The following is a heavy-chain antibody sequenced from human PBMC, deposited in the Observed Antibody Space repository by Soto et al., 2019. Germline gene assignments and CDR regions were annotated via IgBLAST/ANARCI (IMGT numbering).Heavy chain of an antibody. D-gene: IGHD5-12*01. CDR2: INHSGST. CDR3: ARVRRLRFQLVY. J-gene: IGHJ1*01. V-gene: IGHV4-34*01. Sequence: SEKPPHTCAVYGGTLSRYYWSWIRQPPGKGLEWIGEINHSGSTNYNPSLKSRVTISVDTSKNQFSLKLSSVTAADTAVYYCARVRRLRFQLVYWGQ. CDR1: GGTLSRYY.